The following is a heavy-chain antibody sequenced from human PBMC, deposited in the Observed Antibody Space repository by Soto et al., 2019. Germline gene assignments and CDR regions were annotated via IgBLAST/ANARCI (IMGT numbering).Heavy chain of an antibody. CDR3: ARHLQPQQLVQLDYYYGMDV. J-gene: IGHJ6*02. Sequence: QLQLQESGPGLVKPSETLSLTCTVSGGSISSSSYYWGWIRQPPGKGLEWIGGIYYSGSTYYNPSLKSRVTISVDTSKNQYSLKLSSVTAADTAVYYCARHLQPQQLVQLDYYYGMDVWGQGTTVTVSS. D-gene: IGHD6-13*01. CDR2: IYYSGST. V-gene: IGHV4-39*01. CDR1: GGSISSSSYY.